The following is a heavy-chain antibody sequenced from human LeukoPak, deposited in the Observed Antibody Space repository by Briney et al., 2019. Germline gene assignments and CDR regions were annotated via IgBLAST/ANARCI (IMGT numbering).Heavy chain of an antibody. Sequence: GGSLRLSCAASGLTFNTYSMDWVRQAPGKGLEWMSYISFGSNTMYYADSVKGRFTISRDNAKNSLYLQMNSLRDEDTAVYCCARNYDYGDFYFDYWGQGTLVTVSS. CDR2: ISFGSNTM. CDR3: ARNYDYGDFYFDY. V-gene: IGHV3-48*02. D-gene: IGHD4-17*01. CDR1: GLTFNTYS. J-gene: IGHJ4*02.